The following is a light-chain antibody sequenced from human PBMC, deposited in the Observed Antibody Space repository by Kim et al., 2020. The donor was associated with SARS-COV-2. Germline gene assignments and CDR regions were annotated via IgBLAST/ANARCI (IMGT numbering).Light chain of an antibody. CDR1: QGISTS. Sequence: AAVGDSVTITCRASQGISTSLAWYQQKPGKAPELLVYAASRLQSGVPSRFSGSGSGTDFTLTIHSLPPEDFATYYCQQYYRTPWTFGQGTKVEIK. CDR2: AAS. CDR3: QQYYRTPWT. J-gene: IGKJ1*01. V-gene: IGKV1-NL1*01.